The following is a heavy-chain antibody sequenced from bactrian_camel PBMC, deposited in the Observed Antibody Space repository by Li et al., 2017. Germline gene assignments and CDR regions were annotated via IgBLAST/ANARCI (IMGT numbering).Heavy chain of an antibody. D-gene: IGHD1*01. CDR1: STAGVYC. J-gene: IGHJ4*01. CDR3: AARKGSGSWRWNSPLFYKY. CDR2: IEDDGRT. Sequence: HVQLVESGGGSAQAGGSLRLSCAASSTAGVYCMGWFRQVPGHEREGVACIEDDGRTTYADSVEGRFTISQDNAKDTVFLQMNSLRPEDTAMYYCAARKGSGSWRWNSPLFYKYWGQGTQVTVS. V-gene: IGHV3S63*01.